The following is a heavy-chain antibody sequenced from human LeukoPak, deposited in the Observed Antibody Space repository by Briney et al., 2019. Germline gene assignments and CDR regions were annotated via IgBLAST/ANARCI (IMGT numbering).Heavy chain of an antibody. D-gene: IGHD6-19*01. Sequence: GGSLRLSCAASEFTFSSYAMHWVRQAPGKGLEWVAVISYDGRNKYYADSVKGRFTISRDNSKNTLYLQMNSLRAEDTAMYYCARGGKRAVAGTRSPQYFQHWGQGTLVTVSS. J-gene: IGHJ1*01. V-gene: IGHV3-30*04. CDR3: ARGGKRAVAGTRSPQYFQH. CDR2: ISYDGRNK. CDR1: EFTFSSYA.